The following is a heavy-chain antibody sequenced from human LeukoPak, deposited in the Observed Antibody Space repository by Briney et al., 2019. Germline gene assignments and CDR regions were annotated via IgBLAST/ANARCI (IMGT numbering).Heavy chain of an antibody. CDR2: IYYTGIT. J-gene: IGHJ5*02. CDR3: ARLHSSRAEEFDP. V-gene: IGHV4-59*01. CDR1: GGSISGYY. Sequence: PSETLSLTCTVSGGSISGYYWSWIRQSPGNGLEWIGYIYYTGITAYNPSLGSRVTISVDRSNNQFSLRLTSVTAADTAVYYCARLHSSRAEEFDPWGQGTLVTVSS.